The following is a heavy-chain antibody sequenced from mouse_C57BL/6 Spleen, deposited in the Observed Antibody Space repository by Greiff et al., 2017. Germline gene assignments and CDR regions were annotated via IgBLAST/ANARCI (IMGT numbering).Heavy chain of an antibody. CDR1: GFTFSSYT. CDR2: ISGGGGNT. D-gene: IGHD1-1*01. Sequence: EVQLVESGGGLVKPGGSLKLSCAASGFTFSSYTMSWVRQTPEKRLEWVATISGGGGNTYYPDSVKGRFTISRDNAKNTLYLQMSSLRSEDTALYYCAKVDYYGSSPWYFDVWGTGTTVTVSS. CDR3: AKVDYYGSSPWYFDV. V-gene: IGHV5-9*01. J-gene: IGHJ1*03.